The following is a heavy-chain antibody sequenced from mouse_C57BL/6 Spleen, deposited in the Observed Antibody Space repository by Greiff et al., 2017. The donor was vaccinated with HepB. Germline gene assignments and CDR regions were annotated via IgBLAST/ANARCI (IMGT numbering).Heavy chain of an antibody. CDR3: ARPGSSGDAMDY. Sequence: EVQLQQSGPGLVKPSQSLSLTCSVTGYSITSGYYWNWIRQFPGNKLEWMGYISYDGSNNYNPSLKNRISITRDTSKNQFFLKLNSVTTEDTATYYCARPGSSGDAMDYWGQGTSVTVSS. CDR2: ISYDGSN. V-gene: IGHV3-6*01. CDR1: GYSITSGYY. D-gene: IGHD3-2*02. J-gene: IGHJ4*01.